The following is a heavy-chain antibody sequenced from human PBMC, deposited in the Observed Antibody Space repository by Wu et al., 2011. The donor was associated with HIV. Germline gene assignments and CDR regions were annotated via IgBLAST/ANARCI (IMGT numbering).Heavy chain of an antibody. CDR3: ARSPTVSGNFPFDY. D-gene: IGHD1-26*01. V-gene: IGHV1-18*01. CDR2: ISAYNGDT. CDR1: GGTFSTYA. J-gene: IGHJ4*02. Sequence: EVKKPGSSVKVSCKASGGTFSTYAISWVRQAPGQGLEWMGWISAYNGDTNYAQKVQGRVTLTTDTSTSTAYMELRTLRSDDTAVYYCARSPTVSGNFPFDYWGQGTLVTVSS.